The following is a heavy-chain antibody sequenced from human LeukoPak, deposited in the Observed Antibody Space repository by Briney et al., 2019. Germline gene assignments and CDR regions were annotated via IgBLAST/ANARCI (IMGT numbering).Heavy chain of an antibody. V-gene: IGHV4-39*01. J-gene: IGHJ4*02. CDR1: GGYIISRSHY. D-gene: IGHD1-1*01. CDR2: VYYSGNT. Sequence: SETLSLTCTVSGGYIISRSHYWGWIRQPPGKGLEWIGSVYYSGNTYYNPSLKTRATISIDTPTSRNQFSLTLSSVTAADTAVYYCARHHAEILVPNDWGQGTLVTVSS. CDR3: ARHHAEILVPND.